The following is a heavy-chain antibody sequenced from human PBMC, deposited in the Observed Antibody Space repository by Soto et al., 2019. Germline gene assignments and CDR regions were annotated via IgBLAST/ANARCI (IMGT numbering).Heavy chain of an antibody. V-gene: IGHV4-59*01. Sequence: QVQLQESGPGLVKPSETLSLTCTVSGGSISSYYWSWIRQPPGKGLEWIGYIYYSGSTNYHPSLKSRVTISVDTSKNQFSLKLSSVTAADTAVYYCAREGGWYFAFDIWGQGTMVTVSS. CDR3: AREGGWYFAFDI. CDR2: IYYSGST. D-gene: IGHD6-19*01. CDR1: GGSISSYY. J-gene: IGHJ3*02.